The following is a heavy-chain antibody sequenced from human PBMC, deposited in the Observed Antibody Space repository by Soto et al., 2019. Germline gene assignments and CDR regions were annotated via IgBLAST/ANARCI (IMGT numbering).Heavy chain of an antibody. CDR3: AKSKRDYDILTGYPYYFDY. J-gene: IGHJ4*02. CDR2: ISGSGGST. D-gene: IGHD3-9*01. CDR1: GFTFTYYV. Sequence: PGGSLRLSCAASGFTFTYYVMHWVRQPPGRGLEWVAGISGSGGSTYYADSVKGRFTISRDNSKNTMYLQMNSLRAEDTAVYYCAKSKRDYDILTGYPYYFDYWGQGTLVTVSS. V-gene: IGHV3-23*01.